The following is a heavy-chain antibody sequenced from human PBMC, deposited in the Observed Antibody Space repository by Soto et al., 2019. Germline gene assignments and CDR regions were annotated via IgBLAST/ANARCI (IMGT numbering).Heavy chain of an antibody. CDR3: ARQEGSGWLRFDY. V-gene: IGHV1-46*01. CDR2: INPSDGST. CDR1: GYTFTSYY. Sequence: ASVKVSCKASGYTFTSYYMRWVRQAPGQGLEWMGIINPSDGSTSYAQKFQGRVTMTRDTSTSTVYMELSSLRSEDTAVYYCARQEGSGWLRFDYWGQGTLVTVSS. D-gene: IGHD6-19*01. J-gene: IGHJ4*02.